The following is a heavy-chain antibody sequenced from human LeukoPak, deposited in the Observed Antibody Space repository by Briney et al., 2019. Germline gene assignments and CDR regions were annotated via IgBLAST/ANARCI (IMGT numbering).Heavy chain of an antibody. CDR2: IRSKAYGGTT. CDR3: TRAIAAAGGYYFDY. Sequence: GGSLRLSCTASGFTFGGYAMSWFRQAPGKGLEWVGFIRSKAYGGTTEYAASVKGRFTISRDDSKSIAYLQMNSLKTEDTAVYYCTRAIAAAGGYYFDYWGQGTLVTVSS. V-gene: IGHV3-49*03. CDR1: GFTFGGYA. J-gene: IGHJ4*02. D-gene: IGHD6-13*01.